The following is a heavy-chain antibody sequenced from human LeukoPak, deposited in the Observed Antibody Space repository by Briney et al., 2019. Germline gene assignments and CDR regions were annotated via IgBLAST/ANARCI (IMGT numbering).Heavy chain of an antibody. D-gene: IGHD1-26*01. CDR3: ARGSGAIPGYELVVYYFDY. V-gene: IGHV1-18*01. J-gene: IGHJ4*02. CDR1: GYTFTSYG. CDR2: ISAYNGNT. Sequence: ASVKVSCKASGYTFTSYGISWVRQAPGQGLEWMGWISAYNGNTNYAQKLQGRVTMTTDTSTSTAYMELRSLRSDDTAVYYCARGSGAIPGYELVVYYFDYWGQGTLVTVSS.